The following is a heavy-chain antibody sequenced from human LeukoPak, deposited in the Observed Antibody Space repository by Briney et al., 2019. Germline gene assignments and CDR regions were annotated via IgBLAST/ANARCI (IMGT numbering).Heavy chain of an antibody. CDR1: GGSISSSSYY. D-gene: IGHD3-10*01. V-gene: IGHV4-39*07. CDR2: IYYSGST. J-gene: IGHJ4*02. CDR3: ARVGGITMVRGGGYYFDY. Sequence: PSETLSLTCTVSGGSISSSSYYWGWIRQPPGKGLEWIGSIYYSGSTYYNPSLKSRVTISVDTSKNQFSLKLSSVTAADTAVYYCARVGGITMVRGGGYYFDYWGQGTLVTVSS.